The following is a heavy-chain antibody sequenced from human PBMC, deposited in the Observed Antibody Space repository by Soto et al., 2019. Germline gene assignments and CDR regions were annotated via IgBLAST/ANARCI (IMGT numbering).Heavy chain of an antibody. CDR3: ARNLYFYDTSGYHP. Sequence: GGSLRLSCAASGFTFSTYSMNWVRQAPGKGLEWVSSISSSSSYIYYADSVKGRFTISRDNAKNSLYLQMNSLRAEDTAVYYCARNLYFYDTSGYHPWGQGTLVTVSS. D-gene: IGHD3-22*01. CDR1: GFTFSTYS. V-gene: IGHV3-21*01. J-gene: IGHJ5*02. CDR2: ISSSSSYI.